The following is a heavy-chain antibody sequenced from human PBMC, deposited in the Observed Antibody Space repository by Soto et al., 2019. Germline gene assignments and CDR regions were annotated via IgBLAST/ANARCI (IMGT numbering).Heavy chain of an antibody. Sequence: VVSLRLSCAASGFTFSSYGMHWVRQAPGKGLEWVAVISYDGSNKYYADSVKGRFTISRDNSKNTLYLQLNSLRAEDTAVYYCASERGYCRSTSCSRMDGLAGWGQGNTVTV. V-gene: IGHV3-30*03. CDR3: ASERGYCRSTSCSRMDGLAG. D-gene: IGHD2-2*01. CDR2: ISYDGSNK. J-gene: IGHJ6*02. CDR1: GFTFSSYG.